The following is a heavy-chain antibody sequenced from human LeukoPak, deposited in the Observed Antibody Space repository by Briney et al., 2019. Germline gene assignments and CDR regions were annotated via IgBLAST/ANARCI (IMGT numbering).Heavy chain of an antibody. D-gene: IGHD2-2*02. J-gene: IGHJ4*02. CDR1: GFTFNNYA. Sequence: GGSLRLSCAASGFTFNNYARTWVRQAPGKGLEWVSGISGGGESTLYADSVTGRFTISRDNSKNTLYLQMNSLRAEDTAVYYCAKWAISDYWGQETLVTVSS. CDR3: AKWAISDY. V-gene: IGHV3-23*01. CDR2: ISGGGEST.